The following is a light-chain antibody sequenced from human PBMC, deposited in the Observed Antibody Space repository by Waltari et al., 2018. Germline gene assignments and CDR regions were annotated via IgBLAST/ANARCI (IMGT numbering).Light chain of an antibody. J-gene: IGKJ3*01. CDR1: RSVSNTY. Sequence: EIVLTQSPGPLSLFPGERATLSCRAIRSVSNTYLAWCQQKPGQAPRLLIYGTSTQATGIPARFSGSGSGTDFTLTISSLEAEDFAVYYCQHRDHWPPDATFGPGTKVDI. CDR3: QHRDHWPPDAT. V-gene: IGKV3D-20*02. CDR2: GTS.